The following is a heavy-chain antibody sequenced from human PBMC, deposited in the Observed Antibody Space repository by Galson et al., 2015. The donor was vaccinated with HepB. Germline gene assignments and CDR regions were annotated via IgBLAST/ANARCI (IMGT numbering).Heavy chain of an antibody. D-gene: IGHD2-15*01. CDR1: GYSFSNYG. V-gene: IGHV1-18*04. CDR3: ERGWYCSGRNCVDCFDP. CDR2: SSAYRDKA. Sequence: SVKVSCKASGYSFSNYGISWVRQAPGQGLEWLGWSSAYRDKANYAQIVQGRVTMTTDTSTSTAYMELRSLTSDDTAMYYCERGWYCSGRNCVDCFDPWGQGTLVTGSS. J-gene: IGHJ5*02.